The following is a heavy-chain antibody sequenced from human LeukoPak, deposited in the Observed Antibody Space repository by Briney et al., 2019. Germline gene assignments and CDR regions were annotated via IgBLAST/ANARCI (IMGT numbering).Heavy chain of an antibody. V-gene: IGHV3-23*01. D-gene: IGHD2-2*01. Sequence: PGGSLRLSCAACGFTFSTYAMSWVRRAPGEGLECVSANCGSDGSRYYADSVKGRFTISRDNSKNALYLQMHSLRGEDTAVYYCAKGGSPSCYSSSGYWGQGTLVTVSS. CDR1: GFTFSTYA. CDR3: AKGGSPSCYSSSGY. J-gene: IGHJ4*02. CDR2: NCGSDGSR.